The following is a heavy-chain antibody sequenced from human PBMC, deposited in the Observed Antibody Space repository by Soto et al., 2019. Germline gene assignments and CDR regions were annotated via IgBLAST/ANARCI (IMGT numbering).Heavy chain of an antibody. Sequence: AGGSLRLSCAASGFTFREAWMSWVRQAPGKGLEWVGRIKSKSDGETTDYAAPVKGRFIISRDDSEKTLHLQMNSLKAEDSAIYYCVTAGPELYYYYYGMDVWGQGTTVTVSS. D-gene: IGHD1-7*01. V-gene: IGHV3-15*01. J-gene: IGHJ6*02. CDR2: IKSKSDGETT. CDR3: VTAGPELYYYYYGMDV. CDR1: GFTFREAW.